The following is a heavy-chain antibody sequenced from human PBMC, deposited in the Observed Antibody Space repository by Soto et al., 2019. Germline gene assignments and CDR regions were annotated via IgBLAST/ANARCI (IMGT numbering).Heavy chain of an antibody. Sequence: GGSLRLSCAASGFAFSIYPMHWVRQAPGKGLVWVSRISNDGSDTNYADSVKGRFTISRDNAKNTLYLQMNSLRAEDTAVYYCARDWAPSYWGQGTRVTVSS. V-gene: IGHV3-74*01. CDR1: GFAFSIYP. CDR2: ISNDGSDT. D-gene: IGHD7-27*01. CDR3: ARDWAPSY. J-gene: IGHJ4*02.